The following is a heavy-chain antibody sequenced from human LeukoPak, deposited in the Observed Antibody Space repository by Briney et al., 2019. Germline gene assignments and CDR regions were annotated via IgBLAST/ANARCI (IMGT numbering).Heavy chain of an antibody. D-gene: IGHD1-1*01. J-gene: IGHJ3*02. V-gene: IGHV3-23*01. CDR1: GFTFTTYT. CDR3: AREYKIPATGTLGFDI. CDR2: ISGSATST. Sequence: PGRSLRLSCAASGFTFTTYTISWVRQTPAKGLEWVSAISGSATSTYYADSVKGRFTISRDNSKNTLYLQMSSLRAEDTAIYYCAREYKIPATGTLGFDIWGPGTMVTVSS.